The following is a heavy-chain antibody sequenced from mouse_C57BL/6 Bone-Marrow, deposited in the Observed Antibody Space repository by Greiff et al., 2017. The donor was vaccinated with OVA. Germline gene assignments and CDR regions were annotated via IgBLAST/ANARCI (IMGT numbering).Heavy chain of an antibody. V-gene: IGHV1-81*01. CDR3: ARPGGIYYGNFFYAMDY. D-gene: IGHD2-1*01. J-gene: IGHJ4*01. Sequence: QVQLQQSGAELARPGASVKLSCKASGYTFTSYGISWVKQRTGQGLEWIGEIYPRSGTTYYNEKFKGKATLTADKSSSTAYMELRSLTSEDSAVYFCARPGGIYYGNFFYAMDYWGQGTSVTVSS. CDR1: GYTFTSYG. CDR2: IYPRSGTT.